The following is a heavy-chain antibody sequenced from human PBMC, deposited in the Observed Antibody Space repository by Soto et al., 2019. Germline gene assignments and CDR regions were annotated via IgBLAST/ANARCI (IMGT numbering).Heavy chain of an antibody. J-gene: IGHJ6*02. Sequence: PGGSLRLSCAASGFTFSNYCMNWVRQAPGKGLEWVANIKQDGNEKYYVDSVKGRFTISRDNAKNSLYLQMNSLRVEDTAVYYCARAHSSSWPYYYGMDVWGRGTTVTVSS. D-gene: IGHD6-13*01. CDR3: ARAHSSSWPYYYGMDV. CDR1: GFTFSNYC. CDR2: IKQDGNEK. V-gene: IGHV3-7*01.